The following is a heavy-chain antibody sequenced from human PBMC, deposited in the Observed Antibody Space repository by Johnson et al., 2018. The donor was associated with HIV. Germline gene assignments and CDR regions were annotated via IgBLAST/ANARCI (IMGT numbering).Heavy chain of an antibody. Sequence: MLLVESGGGLVKPGGSLRLSCAASGFTFRHAWMSWVRQAPGKGLEWVGRITSKTDGGTTDYAAPVKGRFTISREDSKNTLYLQMNSLKTEDTAVDYCTTDLASDAFDIWGQGTMVTVSS. CDR2: ITSKTDGGTT. J-gene: IGHJ3*02. V-gene: IGHV3-15*01. CDR1: GFTFRHAW. CDR3: TTDLASDAFDI.